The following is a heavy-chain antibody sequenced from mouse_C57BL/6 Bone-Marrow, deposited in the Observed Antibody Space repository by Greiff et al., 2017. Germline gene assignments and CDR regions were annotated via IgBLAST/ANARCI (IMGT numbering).Heavy chain of an antibody. V-gene: IGHV7-3*01. CDR1: GFTFTDYY. D-gene: IGHD2-3*01. CDR2: IRNKANGYTT. Sequence: DVHLVESGGGLVQPGGSLSLSCAASGFTFTDYYMSWVRQPPGKALEWMGFIRNKANGYTTEYSATVKGRFTISRDNSQSILYLQMNALRADNSATYYCASYIGDGYDAMDYWGQGTSVTVSS. J-gene: IGHJ4*01. CDR3: ASYIGDGYDAMDY.